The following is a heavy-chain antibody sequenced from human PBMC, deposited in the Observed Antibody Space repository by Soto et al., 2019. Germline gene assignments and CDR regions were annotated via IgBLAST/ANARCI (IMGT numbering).Heavy chain of an antibody. Sequence: PGESLKISCKDSGYSFTSYWIGWVRQMPGKGLEWMGIIYPGDSDTRYSPSFQGQVTISADKSISTAYLQWSSLKASDTAMYYCARHGASYYYDSSGSGYYYYYYGMDVWGQGTTVTVSS. CDR3: ARHGASYYYDSSGSGYYYYYYGMDV. D-gene: IGHD3-22*01. J-gene: IGHJ6*02. CDR2: IYPGDSDT. V-gene: IGHV5-51*01. CDR1: GYSFTSYW.